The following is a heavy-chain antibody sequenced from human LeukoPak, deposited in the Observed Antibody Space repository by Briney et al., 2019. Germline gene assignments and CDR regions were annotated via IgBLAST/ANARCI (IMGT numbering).Heavy chain of an antibody. Sequence: SGGSLRLSCAVSGFTFSNYAMSWVRQAPGKGLEWVSVIYGRGLIYYGNSVKGRFTISRDNSKNTLYLQMNNLRIEDPAVYYCARRGVAGTEYYFDYWGQGTLVTVSS. CDR3: ARRGVAGTEYYFDY. D-gene: IGHD6-19*01. V-gene: IGHV3-23*03. CDR2: IYGRGLI. J-gene: IGHJ4*02. CDR1: GFTFSNYA.